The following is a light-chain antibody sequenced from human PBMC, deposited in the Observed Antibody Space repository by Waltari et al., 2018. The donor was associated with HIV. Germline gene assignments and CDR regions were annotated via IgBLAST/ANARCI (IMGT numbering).Light chain of an antibody. CDR3: QQSYSSPLT. V-gene: IGKV1-39*01. CDR1: QTVANK. Sequence: DIQMTQSPSPLSASVGDRVSITCRASQTVANKVNWYQQKPGKAPQLLIYDASTLQSGVPSRFRGGGSGTDFTLTITSLQPDDFATYFCQQSYSSPLTFGPGTKLDIK. CDR2: DAS. J-gene: IGKJ3*01.